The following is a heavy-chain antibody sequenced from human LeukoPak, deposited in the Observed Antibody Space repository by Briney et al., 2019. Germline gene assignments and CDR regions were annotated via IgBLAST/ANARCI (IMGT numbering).Heavy chain of an antibody. D-gene: IGHD2-21*02. J-gene: IGHJ2*01. CDR3: ARASLAYCGGDCYYYWYFDL. CDR1: GGSISSSSYY. Sequence: SGTLSLTCTVSGGSISSSSYYWGWIRQPPGKGLEWIGSISYSGSTYYNPSLKSRVTISVDRSKNQFSLKLSSVTAADTAVYYCARASLAYCGGDCYYYWYFDLWGRGTLVTVSS. CDR2: ISYSGST. V-gene: IGHV4-39*07.